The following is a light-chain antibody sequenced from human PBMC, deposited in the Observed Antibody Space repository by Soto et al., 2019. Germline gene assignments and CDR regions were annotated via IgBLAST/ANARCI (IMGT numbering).Light chain of an antibody. CDR3: QQSYSTPLT. J-gene: IGKJ4*01. CDR1: QSISSY. CDR2: AAP. V-gene: IGKV1-39*01. Sequence: DIQMTQSPSSLSASVGDRVTITCRASQSISSYLNWYQQKPGKAPKLLIYAAPSLQSGVPSRFSGSGSGTDFTLTISSLQPEDFATYYCQQSYSTPLTFGGGTKVEIK.